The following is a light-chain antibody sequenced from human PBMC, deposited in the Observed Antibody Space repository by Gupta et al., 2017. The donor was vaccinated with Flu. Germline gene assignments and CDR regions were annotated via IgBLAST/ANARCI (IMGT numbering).Light chain of an antibody. CDR3: AAWDDSLNGPV. J-gene: IGLJ2*01. V-gene: IGLV1-36*01. Sequence: VPRQRVAISCSGTFSNIGNNAVNWYQQLPGKAPKLLVYYDDLLPSGVSDRFSGSRSGTSASLAINGLQSEDEADYYCAAWDDSLNGPVFGGGTKVTVL. CDR1: FSNIGNNA. CDR2: YDD.